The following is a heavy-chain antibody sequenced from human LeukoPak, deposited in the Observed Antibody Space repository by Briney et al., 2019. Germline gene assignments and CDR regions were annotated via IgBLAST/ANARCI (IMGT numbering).Heavy chain of an antibody. Sequence: PSQTLSLTCTVSGGSISSGGYYWSWIRQPPGKGLEWIGYIYHSGSTYYNPSLKSRVTISVDRSKNQFSLKLSSVTAADTAVYYCARDRGAARPFDYWGQGTLVTVSS. D-gene: IGHD6-6*01. V-gene: IGHV4-30-2*01. J-gene: IGHJ4*02. CDR3: ARDRGAARPFDY. CDR2: IYHSGST. CDR1: GGSISSGGYY.